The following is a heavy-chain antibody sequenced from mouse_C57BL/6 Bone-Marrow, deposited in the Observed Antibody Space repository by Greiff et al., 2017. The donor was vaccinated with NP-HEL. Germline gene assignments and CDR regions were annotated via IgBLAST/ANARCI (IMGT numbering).Heavy chain of an antibody. D-gene: IGHD1-1*01. Sequence: VKLQESGPGLVKPSQSLFLTCSITGFPITSGYYWIWIRQSPGKPLEWMGYITHSGETFYNPSLQSPISITRETSKNQFFLQLNSGTTEDTAMYYCAVSSSSWYFDVWGTETTVTVSS. J-gene: IGHJ1*03. CDR2: ITHSGET. CDR3: AVSSSSWYFDV. V-gene: IGHV12-3*01. CDR1: GFPITSGYY.